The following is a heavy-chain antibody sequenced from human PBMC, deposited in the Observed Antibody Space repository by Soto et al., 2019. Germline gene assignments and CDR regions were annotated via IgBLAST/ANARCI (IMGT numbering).Heavy chain of an antibody. CDR2: IYWDDDK. V-gene: IGHV2-5*02. CDR3: AHRLAAVAGQRWFDT. D-gene: IGHD6-19*01. J-gene: IGHJ5*02. Sequence: QITLKESGPTLVKPTQTLTLTCTFSGFSLSTSGVGVGWIRQPPGKALEWLALIYWDDDKRYSPSLKSRLTITQDNSQHQVVLTMTNMDHVDTATYYCAHRLAAVAGQRWFDTVGQGTLVT. CDR1: GFSLSTSGVG.